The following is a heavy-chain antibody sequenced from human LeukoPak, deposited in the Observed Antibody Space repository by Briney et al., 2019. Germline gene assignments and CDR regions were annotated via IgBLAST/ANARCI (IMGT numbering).Heavy chain of an antibody. CDR1: GFTFSSYA. V-gene: IGHV3-23*01. Sequence: GGSLRLSCAASGFTFSSYAMSWVRQAPGKGLEWVSTISGTGGSTYYADSVKGRFTISRDNSKNTLYLQMNSLRAEDTAVYYCAKRPEYDILTGWDYDYWGQGTLVTVSS. CDR3: AKRPEYDILTGWDYDY. J-gene: IGHJ4*02. CDR2: ISGTGGST. D-gene: IGHD3-9*01.